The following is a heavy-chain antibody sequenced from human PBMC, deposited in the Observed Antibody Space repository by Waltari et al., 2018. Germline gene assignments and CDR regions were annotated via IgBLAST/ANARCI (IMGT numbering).Heavy chain of an antibody. CDR3: AARSHRSRHWFDP. Sequence: QILLQESGPGLVKPSQTLSLTCTVSGGSIRSLTHYWTWIRQPAGKGLEWIGHIYTSGNTNYNPPLKSRVTISLDTSKNHFSLELNSVTAADTAIYYCAARSHRSRHWFDPWGQGTLVTVSS. J-gene: IGHJ5*02. V-gene: IGHV4-61*02. D-gene: IGHD2-15*01. CDR1: GGSIRSLTHY. CDR2: IYTSGNT.